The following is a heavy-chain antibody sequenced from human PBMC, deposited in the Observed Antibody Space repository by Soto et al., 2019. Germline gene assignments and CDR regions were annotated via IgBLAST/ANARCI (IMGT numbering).Heavy chain of an antibody. V-gene: IGHV1-3*01. CDR3: ARVSSDSSGYYFDY. J-gene: IGHJ4*02. CDR1: RYTFTSYA. CDR2: INAGNGNT. D-gene: IGHD3-22*01. Sequence: QVQLVQSGAEVKKPGASVKVSCKASRYTFTSYAMHWVRQAPGQRLEWMGWINAGNGNTKYSQKFQGRVTITRDTSASTAYMELSSLRSEDTAVYYCARVSSDSSGYYFDYWGQGTLVTVSS.